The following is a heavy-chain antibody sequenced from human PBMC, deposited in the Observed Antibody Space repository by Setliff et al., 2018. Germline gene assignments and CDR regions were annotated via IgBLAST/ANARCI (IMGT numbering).Heavy chain of an antibody. V-gene: IGHV3-15*01. CDR2: IKSKTDGGTT. CDR3: TTAVSGVYANYYYYMDV. J-gene: IGHJ6*03. Sequence: NPGGSLRLSCAASGFTFSNAWMSWVRQASGKGLEWVGRIKSKTDGGTTDYAAPVKGRFTISRDDSKNTLYLQMNSLKTEDTAVYYCTTAVSGVYANYYYYMDVWGKGTTVTVSS. CDR1: GFTFSNAW. D-gene: IGHD2-8*01.